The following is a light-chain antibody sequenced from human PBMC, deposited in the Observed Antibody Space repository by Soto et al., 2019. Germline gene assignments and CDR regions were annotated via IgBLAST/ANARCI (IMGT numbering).Light chain of an antibody. CDR2: DAS. V-gene: IGKV3-15*01. J-gene: IGKJ2*01. CDR1: QSVSAN. Sequence: EIVMTQSPATLSVSPGERATLSCRAGQSVSANLAWYQQKPGQAPRLLIYDASTRATGIPARFSGSGSGTDFTLTIGSLQSEDFAVYYCQQSNKWPYTFGQGTKLEI. CDR3: QQSNKWPYT.